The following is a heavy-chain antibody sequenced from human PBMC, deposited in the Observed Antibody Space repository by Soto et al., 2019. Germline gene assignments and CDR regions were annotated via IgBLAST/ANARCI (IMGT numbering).Heavy chain of an antibody. CDR3: ARHAIKQWLKIDY. J-gene: IGHJ4*02. CDR1: RGSISSSTYY. Sequence: LSLTCTVCRGSISSSTYYWGWIRQPPGKGLEWIGSIYYSGSTHYNPSLKSRVTISVDTSKNQFSLKLSSVTAADTAVYYCARHAIKQWLKIDYWGQGTLVTVSS. D-gene: IGHD6-19*01. V-gene: IGHV4-39*01. CDR2: IYYSGST.